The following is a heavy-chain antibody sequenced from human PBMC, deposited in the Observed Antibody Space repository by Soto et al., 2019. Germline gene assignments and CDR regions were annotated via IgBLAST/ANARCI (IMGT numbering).Heavy chain of an antibody. D-gene: IGHD3-9*01. V-gene: IGHV3-23*05. J-gene: IGHJ4*02. CDR2: SFSRGGT. CDR3: ARDREPDGIWTFDS. CDR1: GFTHAKHT. Sequence: GSLRISCSVFGFTHAKHTMRWVLQAPGKALEWVEESFSRGGTQYANSVKGRFTISIDNSRNMVFLQMNGLRVEDTALYYCARDREPDGIWTFDSCGQGALVTVTS.